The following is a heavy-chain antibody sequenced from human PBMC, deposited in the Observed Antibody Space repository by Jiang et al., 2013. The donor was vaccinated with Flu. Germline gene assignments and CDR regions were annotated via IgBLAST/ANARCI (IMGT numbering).Heavy chain of an antibody. Sequence: PGESLKISCEVSGYPFTNSWSRLGAPDARERPGVDGIIYPADSDTRYSPSFQGQVTFSVDKSMSTANLHWSSLKASDTAMYYCARRRGGDYVGGFDVWGQGTMVTVSS. CDR2: IYPADSDT. CDR1: GYPFTNSW. V-gene: IGHV5-51*01. J-gene: IGHJ3*01. D-gene: IGHD4-23*01. CDR3: ARRRGGDYVGGFDV.